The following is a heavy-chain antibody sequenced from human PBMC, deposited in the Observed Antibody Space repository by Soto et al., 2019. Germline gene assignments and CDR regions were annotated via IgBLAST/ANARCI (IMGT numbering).Heavy chain of an antibody. CDR3: AKHKGAAIPFDS. D-gene: IGHD2-21*01. J-gene: IGHJ4*02. V-gene: IGHV3-30*18. CDR1: GFIFSRDG. Sequence: QVQLVESGGGVVQPGASLRLSCAASGFIFSRDGMHCVRQAPGKGLEWVAVISYHGSDIYYADSVKGRFTISRDNSKNMVYLEMNSLRSEDTALYSCAKHKGAAIPFDSWGQGTLVTVSS. CDR2: ISYHGSDI.